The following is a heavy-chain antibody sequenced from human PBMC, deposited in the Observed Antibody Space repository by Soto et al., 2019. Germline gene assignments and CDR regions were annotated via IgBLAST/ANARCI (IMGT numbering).Heavy chain of an antibody. D-gene: IGHD1-26*01. CDR3: ARGVTSGSFPPFDL. CDR1: GGSISSGDYY. J-gene: IGHJ4*02. CDR2: IYYNGIT. Sequence: PSETLSLTCAVSGGSISSGDYYWSWIRQPPGKGLEWIGYIYYNGITYYNPSLKSRITISVDPSTNQFSLRLSSVTAADTAVYYCARGVTSGSFPPFDLWGQGTLVTVSS. V-gene: IGHV4-30-4*01.